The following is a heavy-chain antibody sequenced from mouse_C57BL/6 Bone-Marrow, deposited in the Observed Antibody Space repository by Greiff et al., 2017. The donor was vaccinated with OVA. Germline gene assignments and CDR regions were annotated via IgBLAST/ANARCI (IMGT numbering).Heavy chain of an antibody. CDR1: GYTFTSYW. CDR3: AREAQAPYYAMDY. J-gene: IGHJ4*01. D-gene: IGHD3-2*02. CDR2: IDPSDSYT. V-gene: IGHV1-69*01. Sequence: VQLQQSGAELVMPGASVKLSCKASGYTFTSYWMHWVKQRPGQGLEWIGEIDPSDSYTNYNQKFKGKSTLTVDKSSSTAYMQLSSLTSEDSAVYYCAREAQAPYYAMDYWGQGTSVTVSA.